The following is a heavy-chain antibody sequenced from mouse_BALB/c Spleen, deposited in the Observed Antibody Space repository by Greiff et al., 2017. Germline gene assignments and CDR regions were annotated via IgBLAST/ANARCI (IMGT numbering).Heavy chain of an antibody. V-gene: IGHV1-69*01. J-gene: IGHJ4*01. CDR2: IDTSDSYT. D-gene: IGHD1-1*01. CDR1: GYTFTDYW. CDR3: ARDYGSTYYAMDY. Sequence: QVQLQQPGAELVMPGASVKMSCKASGYTFTDYWMHWVKQRPGQGLEWIGAIDTSDSYTSYNQKFKGKATLTVDESSSTAYMQLSSLTSEDSAVYYCARDYGSTYYAMDYWGQGTSVTVSS.